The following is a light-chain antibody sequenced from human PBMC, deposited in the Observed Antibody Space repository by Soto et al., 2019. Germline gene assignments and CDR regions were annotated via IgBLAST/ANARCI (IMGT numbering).Light chain of an antibody. J-gene: IGKJ3*01. CDR3: QKFDDYPFT. CDR2: EAS. V-gene: IGKV1D-13*01. Sequence: AIQLTQSPSSLSAYVGDSVSITCRASQGIRSAVAWYQQKPGRPPKLLIYEASNLEVGVPSRFSGSRSGTDFILTVSSLQPEDFATNYCQKFDDYPFTFGPGNKVDIK. CDR1: QGIRSA.